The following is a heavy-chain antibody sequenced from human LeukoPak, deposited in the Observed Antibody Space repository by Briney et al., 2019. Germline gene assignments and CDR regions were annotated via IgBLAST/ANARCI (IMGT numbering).Heavy chain of an antibody. V-gene: IGHV3-21*04. CDR1: GFSFSTYS. CDR2: ISRSSSDI. Sequence: MTGGSLRLSCVGSGFSFSTYSFNWARQAPGKGLEWVSCISRSSSDIYYADSVKGRFTISRDNAKNSLYLQMNSLRAEDTAVYYCAKDLWGYSGYDWAAGGTGFDYWGQGTLVTVSS. CDR3: AKDLWGYSGYDWAAGGTGFDY. D-gene: IGHD5-12*01. J-gene: IGHJ4*02.